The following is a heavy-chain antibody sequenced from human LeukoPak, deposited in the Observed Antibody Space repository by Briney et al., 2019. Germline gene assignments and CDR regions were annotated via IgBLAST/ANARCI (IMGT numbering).Heavy chain of an antibody. D-gene: IGHD6-13*01. CDR1: GGSLSSSSYY. J-gene: IGHJ3*02. Sequence: SETLSLTCTVSGGSLSSSSYYWGWIRQPPGKGLEWIGSIYYSGSTYYNPSLKGRVTISVDTSKNQFSLKLSSVTAADTAVYYCARHRIPAADDAFDIWGQGTMVTVSS. CDR3: ARHRIPAADDAFDI. CDR2: IYYSGST. V-gene: IGHV4-39*01.